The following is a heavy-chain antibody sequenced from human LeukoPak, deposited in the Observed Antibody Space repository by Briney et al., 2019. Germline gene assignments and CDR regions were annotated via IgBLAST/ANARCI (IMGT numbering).Heavy chain of an antibody. D-gene: IGHD4-17*01. CDR3: ARDRTTPNPPDDYGDYVGIPGYYYYMDV. V-gene: IGHV4-4*07. J-gene: IGHJ6*03. CDR2: IYTSGST. Sequence: SETLSLTCTVSGGSISSYYWSWIRQPAGKGLEWTGRIYTSGSTNYNPSLKSRVTMSVDTSKNQFSLKLSSVTAADTAVYYCARDRTTPNPPDDYGDYVGIPGYYYYMDVWGKGTTVTVSS. CDR1: GGSISSYY.